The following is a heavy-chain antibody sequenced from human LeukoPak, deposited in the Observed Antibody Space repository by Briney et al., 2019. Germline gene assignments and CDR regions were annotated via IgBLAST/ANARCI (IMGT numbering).Heavy chain of an antibody. Sequence: GMSLRLSCGAPGFTFRSYGMYWVRQAPGKGLEWVAVIWYDGTKEYYADSLKGRFSISRDNSKNTLFLQMNSLRAEDTAVYYCARVRGRNYGSGSYAGLDVWGKGTTVTVSS. V-gene: IGHV3-33*07. D-gene: IGHD3-10*01. CDR2: IWYDGTKE. CDR1: GFTFRSYG. CDR3: ARVRGRNYGSGSYAGLDV. J-gene: IGHJ6*04.